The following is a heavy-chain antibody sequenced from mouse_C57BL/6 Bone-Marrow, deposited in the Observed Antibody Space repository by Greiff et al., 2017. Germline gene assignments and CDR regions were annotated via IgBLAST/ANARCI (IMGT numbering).Heavy chain of an antibody. D-gene: IGHD2-4*01. J-gene: IGHJ3*01. Sequence: EVMLVESGGGLVQPKGSLKLSCAASGFSFNTYAMNWVRQAPGKGLEWVARIRSKSNNYATYYADSVKDRFTISRDDSESMLYLQMNNLKTEDTAMYYCVRPPYDYDGDPWFAYWGQGTLVTVSA. V-gene: IGHV10-1*01. CDR3: VRPPYDYDGDPWFAY. CDR1: GFSFNTYA. CDR2: IRSKSNNYAT.